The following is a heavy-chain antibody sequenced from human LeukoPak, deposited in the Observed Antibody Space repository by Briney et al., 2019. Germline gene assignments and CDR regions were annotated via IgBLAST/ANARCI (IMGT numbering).Heavy chain of an antibody. J-gene: IGHJ4*02. CDR2: ISSSSDYI. CDR3: ARHVVAVGFDY. CDR1: GFTFSSYN. V-gene: IGHV3-21*01. Sequence: PGGSLRLSCAASGFTFSSYNMNWVRQAPGKGLEWVSSISSSSDYIYYADSLKGRFTISRDNAKNSLYLQMNSLRAEDTAVYYCARHVVAVGFDYWGQGTLVTVSS. D-gene: IGHD3-22*01.